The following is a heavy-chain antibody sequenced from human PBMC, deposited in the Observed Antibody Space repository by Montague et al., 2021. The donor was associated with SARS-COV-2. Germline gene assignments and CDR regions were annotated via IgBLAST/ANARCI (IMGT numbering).Heavy chain of an antibody. D-gene: IGHD4-17*01. CDR2: FYYAGGT. V-gene: IGHV4-39*01. J-gene: IGHJ4*02. CDR3: ARLYGSSFDY. CDR1: GGSVSRINSH. Sequence: SETLSLTCTVSGGSVSRINSHWGWMRQPPGKGLEYIVSFYYAGGTQHNPSLKSLVTISVDTSNDQFSLKMNSVTAADTAVYFCARLYGSSFDYWGQGTLVTVSS.